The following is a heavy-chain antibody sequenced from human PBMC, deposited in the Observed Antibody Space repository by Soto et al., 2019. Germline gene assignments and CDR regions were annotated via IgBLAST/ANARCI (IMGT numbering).Heavy chain of an antibody. V-gene: IGHV4-30-2*01. Sequence: SETLSLTCAVSGGSVSSGGDSWNWIRQPPGKGLEWIGNIYQSGSTYYNPSLKSRVTISVDRSKNQFSLNLSSVTAADTAVYFCARGLYDSSAPLGDWFDPWGQGTLVTVSS. CDR3: ARGLYDSSAPLGDWFDP. D-gene: IGHD3-22*01. CDR2: IYQSGST. CDR1: GGSVSSGGDS. J-gene: IGHJ5*02.